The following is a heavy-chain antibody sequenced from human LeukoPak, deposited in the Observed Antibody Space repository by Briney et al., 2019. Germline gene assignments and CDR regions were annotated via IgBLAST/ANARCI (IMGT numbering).Heavy chain of an antibody. Sequence: GGSLRLSCAASGFTFISYAMSWVRQAPGKGLEWVSAISGSGGSTYYADSVKGRFTISRDNSKNTLYLQMNSLRAEDTAVYYCAKAQVGATGFGYWGQGTLVTVSS. D-gene: IGHD1-26*01. J-gene: IGHJ4*02. CDR1: GFTFISYA. V-gene: IGHV3-23*01. CDR2: ISGSGGST. CDR3: AKAQVGATGFGY.